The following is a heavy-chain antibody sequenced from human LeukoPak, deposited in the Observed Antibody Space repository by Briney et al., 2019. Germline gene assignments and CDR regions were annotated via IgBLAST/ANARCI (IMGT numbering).Heavy chain of an antibody. CDR1: GFTFSSYD. CDR3: ARGAGYNYPYYFDY. Sequence: GRSLRLSCAASGFTFSSYDIHWVRQAPGKGLEWVAVISYDGSNKYYADSVKGRFTISRDNSKNTLYLQMNSLRAEDTAVYYCARGAGYNYPYYFDYWGQGTLVTVSS. D-gene: IGHD5-24*01. J-gene: IGHJ4*02. CDR2: ISYDGSNK. V-gene: IGHV3-30*03.